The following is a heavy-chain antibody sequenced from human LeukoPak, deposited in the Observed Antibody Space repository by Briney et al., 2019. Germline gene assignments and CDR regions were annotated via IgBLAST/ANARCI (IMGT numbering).Heavy chain of an antibody. CDR1: GFTFDNYA. CDR3: ARARNDYDSNGFSVLDY. D-gene: IGHD3-22*01. Sequence: GGSLRLSCAASGFTFDNYAMHWVRQAPGKGLEWVAVIWYDGSNIYYADSVKGRFTISRDNSKNTLYLQMNSLRAEDTALYYCARARNDYDSNGFSVLDYWGQGTLVTVSS. J-gene: IGHJ4*02. V-gene: IGHV3-33*08. CDR2: IWYDGSNI.